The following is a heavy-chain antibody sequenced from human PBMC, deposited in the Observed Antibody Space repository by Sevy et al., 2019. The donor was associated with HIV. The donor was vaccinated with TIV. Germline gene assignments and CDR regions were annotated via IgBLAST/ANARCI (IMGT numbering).Heavy chain of an antibody. CDR3: ASDTAMVTDY. CDR2: ISRSGSTT. CDR1: GFTFSDYY. V-gene: IGHV3-11*01. D-gene: IGHD5-18*01. Sequence: GGSLILSCAASGFTFSDYYMSWIRHAPGKGLEWVSYISRSGSTTYYADPVKGRFTISRDNAKNSLYLQMNSLRAEDTAVYYCASDTAMVTDYWGQGTLVTVSS. J-gene: IGHJ4*02.